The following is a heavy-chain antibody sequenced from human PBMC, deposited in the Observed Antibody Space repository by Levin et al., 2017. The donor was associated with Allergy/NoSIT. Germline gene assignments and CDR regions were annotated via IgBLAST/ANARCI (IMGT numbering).Heavy chain of an antibody. V-gene: IGHV4-34*01. CDR1: GGSFSGYY. CDR3: ARGVGATRFHYYGMDV. CDR2: INHSGST. Sequence: SQTLSLTCAVYGGSFSGYYWSWIRQPPGKGLEWIGEINHSGSTNYNPSLKSRVTISVDTSKNQFSLKLSSVTAADTAVYYCARGVGATRFHYYGMDVWGQGTTVTVSS. D-gene: IGHD1-26*01. J-gene: IGHJ6*02.